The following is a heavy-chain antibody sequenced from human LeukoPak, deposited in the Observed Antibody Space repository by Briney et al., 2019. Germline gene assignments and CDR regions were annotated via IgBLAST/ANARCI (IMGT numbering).Heavy chain of an antibody. CDR2: ISGSGGST. V-gene: IGHV3-23*01. CDR1: GFTFSSYA. J-gene: IGHJ4*02. D-gene: IGHD3-16*02. CDR3: ANPGRYRHYFDY. Sequence: PGGSLRLSCAASGFTFSSYAMSWVRQAPGKGLEWVSAISGSGGSTYYADSVKGRFTISRDNSKNTLYLQMNSLRAEDTAVYYCANPGRYRHYFDYWGQGSLVTVSS.